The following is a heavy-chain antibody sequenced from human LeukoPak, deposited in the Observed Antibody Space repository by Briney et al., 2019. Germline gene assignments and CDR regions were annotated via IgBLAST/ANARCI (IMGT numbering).Heavy chain of an antibody. CDR3: ARDVALAAAGDY. D-gene: IGHD6-13*01. CDR1: GFTFSSYE. V-gene: IGHV3-48*03. J-gene: IGHJ4*02. Sequence: GGSLRLSCAASGFTFSSYEMNWVRQAPGKGLEWVSYISSSGSTIYYADSVKGRFTISRDNAKNSLYLQMNSLRTEDTAVYYCARDVALAAAGDYWGQGTLVTVSS. CDR2: ISSSGSTI.